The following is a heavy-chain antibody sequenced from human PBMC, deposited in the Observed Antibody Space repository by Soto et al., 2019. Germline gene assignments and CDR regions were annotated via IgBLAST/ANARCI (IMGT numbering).Heavy chain of an antibody. J-gene: IGHJ4*02. CDR2: INPDGGGT. D-gene: IGHD6-13*01. Sequence: ASVKVSCKTSGYTFTGYYIHWVRQAPGQGLEWMGWINPDGGGTNYAQKFQGRVTMTRDTSISTAYMELSRLRSDDTAVYYCGWYYFDYWGQGTLVTVSS. CDR3: GWYYFDY. V-gene: IGHV1-2*02. CDR1: GYTFTGYY.